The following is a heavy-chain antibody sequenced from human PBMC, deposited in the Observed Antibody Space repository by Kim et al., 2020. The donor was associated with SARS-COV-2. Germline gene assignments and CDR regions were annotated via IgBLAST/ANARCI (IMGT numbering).Heavy chain of an antibody. CDR3: ARGTRQWLVRGPYYYYMD. CDR2: INHSGST. CDR1: GGSFSGYY. Sequence: SETLSLTCAVYGGSFSGYYWSWIRQPPGKGLEWIGEINHSGSTNYNPSLKSRVTISVDTSKNQFSLKLSSVNAADTAGYYCARGTRQWLVRGPYYYYMD. J-gene: IGHJ6*03. D-gene: IGHD6-19*01. V-gene: IGHV4-34*01.